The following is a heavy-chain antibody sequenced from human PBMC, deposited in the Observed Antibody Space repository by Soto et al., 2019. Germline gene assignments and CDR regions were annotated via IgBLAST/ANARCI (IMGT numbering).Heavy chain of an antibody. J-gene: IGHJ6*02. CDR1: GFIFDSYA. Sequence: PGGSLRLSCTASGFIFDSYAMSWVRQAPGKGLECISTISGSGHNTYYADSVKGRFTISRDSSKDTVYLQMNNLRADDTAVYFCGGGPDYRNNYSYGMDVWGQGTTVTVSS. CDR3: GGGPDYRNNYSYGMDV. D-gene: IGHD3-10*01. CDR2: ISGSGHNT. V-gene: IGHV3-23*01.